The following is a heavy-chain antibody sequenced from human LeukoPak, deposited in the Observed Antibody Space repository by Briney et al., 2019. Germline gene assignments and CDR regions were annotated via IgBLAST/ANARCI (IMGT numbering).Heavy chain of an antibody. D-gene: IGHD2-2*01. CDR3: AREVSFDPAATGNYYYYYMDV. Sequence: VASVKVSCKASGYTFTSYGISWVRQAPGQGLEWMGWISAYNGNTNYAQKLQGRVTMTTDTSTSTAYMELRSLRSDDTAVYYCAREVSFDPAATGNYYYYYMDVWGKGTTVTVSS. J-gene: IGHJ6*03. CDR2: ISAYNGNT. V-gene: IGHV1-18*01. CDR1: GYTFTSYG.